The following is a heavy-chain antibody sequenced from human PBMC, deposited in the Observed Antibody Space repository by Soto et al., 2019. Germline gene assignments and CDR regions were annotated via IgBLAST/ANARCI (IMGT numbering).Heavy chain of an antibody. CDR2: ISASGVYM. Sequence: GGSLRLSCAASGFTFSSYAMGWVRQAPGKGLDWVSGISASGVYMFYADSVRGRFTISRDNSKNTLYMQMNSLRAEETAIYFCAKYTVTEDLGGNWGRGALGTVSS. CDR1: GFTFSSYA. CDR3: AKYTVTEDLGGN. V-gene: IGHV3-23*01. D-gene: IGHD4-17*01. J-gene: IGHJ4*02.